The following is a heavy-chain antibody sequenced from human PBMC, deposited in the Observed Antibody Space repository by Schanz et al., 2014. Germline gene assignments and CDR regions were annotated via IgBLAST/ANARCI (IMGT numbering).Heavy chain of an antibody. CDR1: GFTFISYD. J-gene: IGHJ6*03. CDR3: ARGGSSGYDFSIYYMDV. V-gene: IGHV3-33*01. CDR2: IRYDGRNK. D-gene: IGHD5-12*01. Sequence: QAQLVESGGGVVQPGRSLRLSCVASGFTFISYDIHWVRQAPGKGLEWVAVIRYDGRNKNFVESVKGRFTISRDNSNNTVYLQMNSLRAEDTAAYYCARGGSSGYDFSIYYMDVWGKGTTXTVSS.